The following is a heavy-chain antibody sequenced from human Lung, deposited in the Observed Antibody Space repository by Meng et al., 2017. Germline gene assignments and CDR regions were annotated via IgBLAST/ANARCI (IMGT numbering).Heavy chain of an antibody. CDR1: GNNFPDYY. Sequence: QGQRVQSGAGVKNPGASVKVSCKPSGNNFPDYYIHWVRRAPGQGLEWMGRINPKSGDTHYAQKFQARVTMTGDTSISTAYMELSGLRSDDTAMYYCARDEDISAAGKLFGDYWGQGTLVTVSS. CDR2: INPKSGDT. J-gene: IGHJ4*02. CDR3: ARDEDISAAGKLFGDY. D-gene: IGHD6-25*01. V-gene: IGHV1-2*06.